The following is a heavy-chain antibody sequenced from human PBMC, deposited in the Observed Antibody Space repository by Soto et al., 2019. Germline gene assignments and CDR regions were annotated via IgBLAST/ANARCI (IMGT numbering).Heavy chain of an antibody. CDR2: FIPILDMA. CDR1: GGTFNTYT. D-gene: IGHD2-21*01. J-gene: IGHJ4*02. Sequence: QVQVVQSGAEVKKPESSVKVSCKPSGGTFNTYTVNWVRLAPGHGLEWMGRFIPILDMANYAQKFQDRVTITADRSRFTAYMQLNSLTSDDTAVYYCAITYCRDNSCPRDFDFWGPGTRVNVSS. V-gene: IGHV1-69*02. CDR3: AITYCRDNSCPRDFDF.